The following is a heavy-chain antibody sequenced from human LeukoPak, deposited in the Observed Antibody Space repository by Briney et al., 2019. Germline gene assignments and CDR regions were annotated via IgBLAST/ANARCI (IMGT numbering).Heavy chain of an antibody. J-gene: IGHJ5*02. D-gene: IGHD3-9*01. CDR2: INHSGST. CDR1: GGSFSGYY. V-gene: IGHV4-34*01. Sequence: SETLSLTCAVYGGSFSGYYWSWIRQPPGKGLEWIGEINHSGSTNYNPSLKSRVTISVDTSKNQFSLKLSSVTAADTAVYYCAGQTYYDIWTGLGPWGQGTLVTVSS. CDR3: AGQTYYDIWTGLGP.